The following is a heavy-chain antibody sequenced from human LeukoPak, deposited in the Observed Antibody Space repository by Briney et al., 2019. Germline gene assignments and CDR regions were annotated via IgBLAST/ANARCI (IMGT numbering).Heavy chain of an antibody. Sequence: PGGSLRLSCAASGFKFSCYWMTWVRQAPGKGLEWLANIKESGSEKYYVDSVKGRFTISRDNADDLVYLQMNSLRVEDTAVYYCARRWEEKGRCRGGTCNNPQFDYWGQGILVTVSS. CDR2: IKESGSEK. D-gene: IGHD2-15*01. V-gene: IGHV3-7*01. J-gene: IGHJ4*02. CDR1: GFKFSCYW. CDR3: ARRWEEKGRCRGGTCNNPQFDY.